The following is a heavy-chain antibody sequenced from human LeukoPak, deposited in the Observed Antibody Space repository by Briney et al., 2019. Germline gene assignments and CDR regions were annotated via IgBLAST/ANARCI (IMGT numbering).Heavy chain of an antibody. J-gene: IGHJ6*03. CDR1: GFTFSSYS. CDR3: ATDPEGRSYYYYMDV. CDR2: ISSSSSYI. Sequence: GGSLRLSCAASGFTFSSYSMNWVRQAPGKGLEWVSSISSSSSYIYYADSVKGRFTISRDNAKNSLYLQMNSLRAEDTAVYYCATDPEGRSYYYYMDVWGKGTTVTVSS. V-gene: IGHV3-21*01.